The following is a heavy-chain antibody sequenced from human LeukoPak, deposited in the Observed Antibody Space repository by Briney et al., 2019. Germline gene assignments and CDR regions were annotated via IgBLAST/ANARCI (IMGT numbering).Heavy chain of an antibody. D-gene: IGHD6-13*01. CDR2: INHSGST. J-gene: IGHJ5*02. CDR1: GGSFSGYY. V-gene: IGHV4-34*01. Sequence: SETLSLTCAVYGGSFSGYYWSWIRQPPGKGLEWIGEINHSGSTNYNPSLKSRVTISVDTSKNQFSLKLSSVTAADTAVYYCARGRRSSSWYLNWFDPWGQGTLVTVSS. CDR3: ARGRRSSSWYLNWFDP.